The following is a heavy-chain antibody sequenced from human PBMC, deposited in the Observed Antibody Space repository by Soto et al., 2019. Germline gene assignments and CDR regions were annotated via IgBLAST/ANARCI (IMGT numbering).Heavy chain of an antibody. J-gene: IGHJ6*02. Sequence: QVQLVQSGAEVKKPGSSVKVSCKASGGTFSSYAISWVRQAPGQGLEWMGGIIPIFGTANYAQKFQGRVTITADESTSTAYMELSSLRSEDTAVYYCARGDGYNYRGYYYGMDVWGQGTTVTVSS. CDR1: GGTFSSYA. CDR2: IIPIFGTA. D-gene: IGHD5-12*01. CDR3: ARGDGYNYRGYYYGMDV. V-gene: IGHV1-69*12.